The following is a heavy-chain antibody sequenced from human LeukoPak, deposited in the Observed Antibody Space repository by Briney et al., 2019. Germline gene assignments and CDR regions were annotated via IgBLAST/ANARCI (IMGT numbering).Heavy chain of an antibody. D-gene: IGHD6-19*01. V-gene: IGHV3-21*04. J-gene: IGHJ4*02. CDR2: ISSSSSYI. CDR3: AKEFSSGWPN. Sequence: GGSLRLSCAASGFTFSSYSMNWVRQAPGKGLEWVSSISSSSSYIYYADSVKGRFTISRDNSKNTLFLQMNSLRAEDTAVYYCAKEFSSGWPNWGQGTLATVSS. CDR1: GFTFSSYS.